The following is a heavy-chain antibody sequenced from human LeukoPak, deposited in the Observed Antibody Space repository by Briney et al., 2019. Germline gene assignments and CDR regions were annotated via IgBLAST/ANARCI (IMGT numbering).Heavy chain of an antibody. CDR3: AREGAVVVVAAVLDY. CDR1: GYIFISYY. Sequence: ASVKASCKASGYIFISYYMHWVRQAPGQGLEWMGIINPSGGSKSYAQKFQGRVTMTRDTSTSTVHMELSSLRSEDTAVYYCAREGAVVVVAAVLDYWGQGTLVTVSS. V-gene: IGHV1-46*01. CDR2: INPSGGSK. D-gene: IGHD2-15*01. J-gene: IGHJ4*02.